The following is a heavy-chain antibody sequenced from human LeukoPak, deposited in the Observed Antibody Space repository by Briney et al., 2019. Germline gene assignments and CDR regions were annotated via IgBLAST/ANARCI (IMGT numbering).Heavy chain of an antibody. Sequence: SETLSLTCTVSGGSISSYYWSWIRQPPGKGLEWVGYISYSGSTSYNPSLKSRVSISVDTTKNQFSLKLNSVTAADTAVYFCARHGSGTYDYWGQGTLVTVSS. CDR1: GGSISSYY. CDR2: ISYSGST. J-gene: IGHJ4*02. V-gene: IGHV4-59*08. D-gene: IGHD1-26*01. CDR3: ARHGSGTYDY.